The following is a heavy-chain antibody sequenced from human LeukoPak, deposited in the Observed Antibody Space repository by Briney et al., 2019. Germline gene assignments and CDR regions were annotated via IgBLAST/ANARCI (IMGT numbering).Heavy chain of an antibody. D-gene: IGHD3-10*01. CDR3: ARALLGYYGSGMDV. V-gene: IGHV3-48*03. Sequence: PGGSLRLSCAASGFTFSSYEMNWVRQAPGKGLEWVSYISSSGSTIYYADSVKGRFTISRDNAKNSLYLQMNSLRAEDTAVYYCARALLGYYGSGMDVWGKGATVTISS. CDR2: ISSSGSTI. CDR1: GFTFSSYE. J-gene: IGHJ6*04.